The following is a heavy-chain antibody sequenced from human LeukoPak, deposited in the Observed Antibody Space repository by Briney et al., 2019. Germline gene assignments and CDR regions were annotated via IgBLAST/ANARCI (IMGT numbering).Heavy chain of an antibody. J-gene: IGHJ6*03. Sequence: ASVKVSCKASGYTFTSYAISWVRQAPGQGLEWMGGIIPIFGTANYAQKFQGRVTITTDESTSTAYMELSSLRSEDTAVYYCARTSLGYCSSTSCSYYYYYMDVWGKGTTATVSS. V-gene: IGHV1-69*05. CDR3: ARTSLGYCSSTSCSYYYYYMDV. CDR2: IIPIFGTA. D-gene: IGHD2-2*01. CDR1: GYTFTSYA.